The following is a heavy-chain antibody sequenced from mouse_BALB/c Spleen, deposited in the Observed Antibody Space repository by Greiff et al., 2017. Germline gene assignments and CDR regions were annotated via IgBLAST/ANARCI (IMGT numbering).Heavy chain of an antibody. Sequence: EVKLMESGPGLVKPSQSLSLTCSVTGYSITSGYYWNWIRQFPGNKLEWMGYISYDGSNNYNPSLKNRISITRDTSKNQFFLKLNSVTTEDTATYYCARDSLTGTFAYWGQGTLVTVSA. CDR2: ISYDGSN. J-gene: IGHJ3*01. V-gene: IGHV3-6*02. CDR1: GYSITSGYY. CDR3: ARDSLTGTFAY. D-gene: IGHD4-1*01.